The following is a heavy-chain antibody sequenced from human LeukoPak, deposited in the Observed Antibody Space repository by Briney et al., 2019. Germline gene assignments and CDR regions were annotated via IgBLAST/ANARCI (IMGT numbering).Heavy chain of an antibody. J-gene: IGHJ6*03. CDR1: RYSLTELS. Sequence: ASVKVSCKVSRYSLTELSMHWVRQAPGQGLEWMGWINPNSGGTNYAQKFQGRVTMTRDTSISTAYMELSRLRSDDTAVYYCARDFGYRINNYYMDVWGKGTTVTVSS. CDR2: INPNSGGT. V-gene: IGHV1-2*02. CDR3: ARDFGYRINNYYMDV. D-gene: IGHD3-16*02.